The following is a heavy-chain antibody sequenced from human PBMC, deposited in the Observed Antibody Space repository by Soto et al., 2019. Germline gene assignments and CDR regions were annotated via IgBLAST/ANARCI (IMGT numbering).Heavy chain of an antibody. J-gene: IGHJ6*03. V-gene: IGHV3-23*01. Sequence: EVQLLESGGGLVQPGGALRLSCAASGFTFSSYAMSWVRQAPGKGLEWVSAISGSGGSTYYADSVKGRFIISRDNSKNTVYLQMNNLRAEDTAVYYCAKAVLSSNYCNYYMDVWGKGTTVTGSS. CDR3: AKAVLSSNYCNYYMDV. CDR1: GFTFSSYA. CDR2: ISGSGGST.